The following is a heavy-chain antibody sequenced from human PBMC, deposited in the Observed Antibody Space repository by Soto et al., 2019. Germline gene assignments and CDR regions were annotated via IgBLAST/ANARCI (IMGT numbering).Heavy chain of an antibody. CDR3: ARGDRGGFDL. CDR2: VHSDGTTT. J-gene: IGHJ3*01. D-gene: IGHD3-10*01. V-gene: IGHV3-74*01. Sequence: EVQLVESGGGLVQPGESLRLSCAASGFTFDYYWMHWVRQAPGKGLVWVSRVHSDGTTTTYADSVKGRFTISRDNARNRVSLQMRSLRAEDRALYYCARGDRGGFDLWGHGTVVTVSS. CDR1: GFTFDYYW.